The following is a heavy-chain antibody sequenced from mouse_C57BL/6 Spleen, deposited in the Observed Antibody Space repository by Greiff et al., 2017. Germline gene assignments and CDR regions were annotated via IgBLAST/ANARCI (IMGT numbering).Heavy chain of an antibody. CDR3: ARGGHAWEGPGFDY. D-gene: IGHD4-1*01. J-gene: IGHJ2*01. Sequence: QVQLQQPGAELVKPGASVKLSCKASGYTFTSYWMHWVKQRPGRGLEWIGRIDPNSGGTKYNEKFKSKATLTVDKPSSTADMQLSRLTSEDSAVDYCARGGHAWEGPGFDYWGQGTTLTVSS. CDR1: GYTFTSYW. CDR2: IDPNSGGT. V-gene: IGHV1-72*01.